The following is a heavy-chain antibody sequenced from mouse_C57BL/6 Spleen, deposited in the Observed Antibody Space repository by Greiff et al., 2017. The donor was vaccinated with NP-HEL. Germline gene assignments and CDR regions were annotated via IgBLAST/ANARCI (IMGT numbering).Heavy chain of an antibody. CDR1: GYTFTSYW. J-gene: IGHJ2*01. V-gene: IGHV1-69*01. CDR2: IDPSDSYT. D-gene: IGHD2-4*01. CDR3: ARYYDYDRGYYFDY. Sequence: VQLQQPGAELVMPGASVKLSCKASGYTFTSYWMHWVKQRPGQGLEWIGEIDPSDSYTNYNQKFKGKSTLTVDKSSSTAYMQLSSLTSEDSAVYYCARYYDYDRGYYFDYWGQGTTLTVSS.